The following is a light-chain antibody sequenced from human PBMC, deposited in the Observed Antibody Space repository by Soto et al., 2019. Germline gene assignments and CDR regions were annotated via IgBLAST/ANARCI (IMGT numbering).Light chain of an antibody. CDR1: QRVSSNY. CDR2: DVS. V-gene: IGKV3-20*01. CDR3: QQYGSSPT. J-gene: IGKJ1*01. Sequence: ESVVTQSPGTLSLSPGERSTLSCRSSQRVSSNYLAWYQQKPDQAPRLVIYDVSGRATGIPDRFSGSGSGTDFTLTISRLEPEDCAVYYCQQYGSSPTFGQGTKVEIK.